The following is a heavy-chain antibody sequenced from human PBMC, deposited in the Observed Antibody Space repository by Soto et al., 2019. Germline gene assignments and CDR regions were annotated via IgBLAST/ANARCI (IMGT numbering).Heavy chain of an antibody. CDR1: GGSITSSDNY. D-gene: IGHD3-16*01. CDR2: SYYTGST. V-gene: IGHV4-39*07. Sequence: SETLSPTCTVFGGSITSSDNYWGWIRQPPGKGLEWIGSSYYTGSTCYNPSVKSRVTISVDTSRNQFSLKLTSVTAADTAVYYCARGTVGELRFVHYFGNWGQGTLVTVSS. J-gene: IGHJ4*02. CDR3: ARGTVGELRFVHYFGN.